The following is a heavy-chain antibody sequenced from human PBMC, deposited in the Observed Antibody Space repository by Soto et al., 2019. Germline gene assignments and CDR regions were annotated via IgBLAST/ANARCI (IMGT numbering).Heavy chain of an antibody. CDR1: GYTFHSYN. CDR3: ARNSRSGYGSDY. CDR2: LNPNSGDT. V-gene: IGHV1-8*01. D-gene: IGHD3-22*01. J-gene: IGHJ4*02. Sequence: ASVKVSCKASGYTFHSYNINWVRQATGQGLELVGWLNPNSGDTGYAQKFQGRVTMTRXXXXTXAXMXLXSXRSEXTAVYYCARNSRSGYGSDYWGQGTLVTVSS.